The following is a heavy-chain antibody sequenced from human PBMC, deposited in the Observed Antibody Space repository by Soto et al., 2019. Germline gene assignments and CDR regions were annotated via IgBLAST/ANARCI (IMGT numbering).Heavy chain of an antibody. J-gene: IGHJ4*02. Sequence: GGSLRLSCAASGFTFSSYAMSWVRQAPGKGLEWVSAISGSGGSTYYADSVKGRFTISRDNSKNTLYLQMNSLRAEDTAVYYCAKTSRQQLVPWEGYYFDYWGQGTLVTVSS. V-gene: IGHV3-23*01. CDR3: AKTSRQQLVPWEGYYFDY. D-gene: IGHD6-13*01. CDR1: GFTFSSYA. CDR2: ISGSGGST.